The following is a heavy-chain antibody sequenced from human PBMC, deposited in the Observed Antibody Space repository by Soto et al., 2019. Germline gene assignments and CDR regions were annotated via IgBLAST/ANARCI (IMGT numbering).Heavy chain of an antibody. V-gene: IGHV3-23*01. J-gene: IGHJ4*02. CDR1: GFTFSSYA. CDR2: ISGSGGST. CDR3: AKAVTPITGYFDY. D-gene: IGHD4-17*01. Sequence: GGSLRLSCAASGFTFSSYAMSWVRQAPGKGLEWVSAISGSGGSTYYADSVKGQFTISRDNSKNTLYLQMNSLRAEDTAVYYCAKAVTPITGYFDYWGQGTLVTVSS.